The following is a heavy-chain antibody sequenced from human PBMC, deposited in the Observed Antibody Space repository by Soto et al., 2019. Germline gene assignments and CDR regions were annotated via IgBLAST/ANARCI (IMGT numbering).Heavy chain of an antibody. CDR2: IYTSGST. D-gene: IGHD2-15*01. V-gene: IGHV4-4*07. CDR1: GGSISSYY. CDR3: AREGYCSGGSCYAYALDI. Sequence: SETLSLTCTVSGGSISSYYWSWIRQPAGKGLEWIGRIYTSGSTNYNPSLKSRVTMSVDTSKNQFSLKLSSVTAADTAVYYCAREGYCSGGSCYAYALDIWGQGTMVTVSS. J-gene: IGHJ3*02.